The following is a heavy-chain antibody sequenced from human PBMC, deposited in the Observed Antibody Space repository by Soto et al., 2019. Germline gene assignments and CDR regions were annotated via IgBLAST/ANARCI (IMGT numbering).Heavy chain of an antibody. CDR1: GFIFSNYD. Sequence: PGLSLRLSCAASGFIFSNYDMSRVRLAPGKGLEWGSVIGTSGGGTYYADSVKGRFTISRDSSKNTVYLQMSSLRAEDTALYMCVCHAKLASVTANVGYYYGLDIWGPGTTVTVAS. D-gene: IGHD4-4*01. J-gene: IGHJ6*02. V-gene: IGHV3-23*01. CDR2: IGTSGGGT. CDR3: VCHAKLASVTANVGYYYGLDI.